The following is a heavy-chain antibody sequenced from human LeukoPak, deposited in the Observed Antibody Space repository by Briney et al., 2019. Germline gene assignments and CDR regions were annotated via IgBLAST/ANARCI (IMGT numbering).Heavy chain of an antibody. J-gene: IGHJ6*03. D-gene: IGHD2-8*01. CDR3: ARGGASLYVYYMDV. Sequence: GASVKVSCKASGYTFTGYYMHWVRQAPGQGLEWMGWINPNSGGTNYAQKFRGRVTMTRDTSISTAYMELSRLRSDDTAVYYCARGGASLYVYYMDVWGKGTTVTVSS. V-gene: IGHV1-2*02. CDR1: GYTFTGYY. CDR2: INPNSGGT.